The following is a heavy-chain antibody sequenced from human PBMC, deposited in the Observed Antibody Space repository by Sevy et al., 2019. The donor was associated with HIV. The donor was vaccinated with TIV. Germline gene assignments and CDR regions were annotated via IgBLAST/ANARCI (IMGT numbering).Heavy chain of an antibody. CDR2: ISWDGGST. V-gene: IGHV3-43*01. D-gene: IGHD2-21*02. CDR1: GFTFDDYT. Sequence: GGSLRLSCAASGFTFDDYTMHWVRQAPGKGLEWVSLISWDGGSTYYADPVKGRFTISRDNSKNSLYLQMNSLRTEDTALYYCAKDYCGGDCYRDYQYYFDYWGQGTLVTVSS. J-gene: IGHJ4*02. CDR3: AKDYCGGDCYRDYQYYFDY.